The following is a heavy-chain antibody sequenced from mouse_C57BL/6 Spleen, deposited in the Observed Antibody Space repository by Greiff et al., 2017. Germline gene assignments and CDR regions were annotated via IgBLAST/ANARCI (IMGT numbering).Heavy chain of an antibody. CDR3: ARYDYGYAMDY. J-gene: IGHJ4*01. CDR2: IYPGDGDT. D-gene: IGHD2-4*01. Sequence: VKLLESGPELVKPGASVKISCKASGYAFSSSWMNWVKQRPGKGLEWIGRIYPGDGDTNYNGKFKGKATLTADKSSSTAYMQLSSLTSEDSAVYFCARYDYGYAMDYWGQGTSVTVSS. CDR1: GYAFSSSW. V-gene: IGHV1-82*01.